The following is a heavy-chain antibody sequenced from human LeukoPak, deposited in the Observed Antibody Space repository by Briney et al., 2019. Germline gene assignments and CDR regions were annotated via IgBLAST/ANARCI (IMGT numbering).Heavy chain of an antibody. J-gene: IGHJ4*02. D-gene: IGHD3-3*01. V-gene: IGHV4-4*07. CDR2: IYTSGST. CDR1: GGSISSYY. CDR3: ASTDRITIFGVVSD. Sequence: PSETLSLTCTVSGGSISSYYWSWIRQPAGKGLEWIGRIYTSGSTNYNPSLKSRVTMSVDTSKNQFSLKLSSVTAADTAVYYCASTDRITIFGVVSDWGQGTLVTVSS.